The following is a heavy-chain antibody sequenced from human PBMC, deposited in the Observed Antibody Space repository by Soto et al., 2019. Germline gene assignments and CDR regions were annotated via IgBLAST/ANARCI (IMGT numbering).Heavy chain of an antibody. CDR2: IYYSGST. J-gene: IGHJ4*02. D-gene: IGHD1-7*01. CDR1: GGSISSYY. Sequence: SETLSLTCTVSGGSISSYYWSWIRQPPGKGLEWIGYIYYSGSTNYNPSLKSRVTISVDTSKNQFSLKLSSVTAADTAVYYCARLLITGTTRFYRYFDYWGQGTLVTVSS. V-gene: IGHV4-59*01. CDR3: ARLLITGTTRFYRYFDY.